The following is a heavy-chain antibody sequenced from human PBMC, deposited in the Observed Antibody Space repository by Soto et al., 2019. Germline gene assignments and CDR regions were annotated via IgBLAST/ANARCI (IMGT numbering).Heavy chain of an antibody. D-gene: IGHD7-27*01. CDR3: ARANWYSEY. J-gene: IGHJ4*02. CDR1: GGSINNHY. V-gene: IGHV4-59*11. Sequence: QVHLQESGPGLVKPSETLSLTCTVSGGSINNHYWSWIRQPPGKGLEWIGYIYYTGSTNYNPSLKRRVTMSVHTSKNQCCLNLTPLTAADTAIYYCARANWYSEYWGKGTLVTVSS. CDR2: IYYTGST.